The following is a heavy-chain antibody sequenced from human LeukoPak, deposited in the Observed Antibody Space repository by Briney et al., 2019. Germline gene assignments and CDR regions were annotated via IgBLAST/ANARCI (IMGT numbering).Heavy chain of an antibody. D-gene: IGHD2-15*01. CDR1: GGSISSSSYY. V-gene: IGHV4-39*01. J-gene: IGHJ3*02. Sequence: PSETLSLTCTVSGGSISSSSYYWGWIRQPPGKGLEWIGSIYYSGSTYYNPSLKSRVTISVDTSKNQFSLKLSSVTAADTAVYYCARHVGGYCSGGSCYGAFDIWGQGTMVTVSS. CDR3: ARHVGGYCSGGSCYGAFDI. CDR2: IYYSGST.